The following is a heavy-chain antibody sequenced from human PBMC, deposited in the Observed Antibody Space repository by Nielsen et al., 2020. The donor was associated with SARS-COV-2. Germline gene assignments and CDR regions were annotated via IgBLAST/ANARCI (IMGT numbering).Heavy chain of an antibody. D-gene: IGHD3-22*01. Sequence: SLKISCAASGFTFDDYAMHWVRQAPGKGLEWVSGISWNSGSIGYADSVKGRFTISRDNAKNSLYLQMNSLRAEDTALYYCAKLPEVYYDSSEGGDYWGQGTLVTVSS. CDR2: ISWNSGSI. J-gene: IGHJ4*02. CDR1: GFTFDDYA. CDR3: AKLPEVYYDSSEGGDY. V-gene: IGHV3-9*01.